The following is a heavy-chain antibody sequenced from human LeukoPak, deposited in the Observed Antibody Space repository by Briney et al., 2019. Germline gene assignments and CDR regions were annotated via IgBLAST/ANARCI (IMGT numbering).Heavy chain of an antibody. V-gene: IGHV3-23*01. CDR3: AKAFSGSGSYWVM. J-gene: IGHJ4*02. D-gene: IGHD3-10*01. CDR2: ISGSGGST. CDR1: GFTFSSDT. Sequence: GGSLRLSCAASGFTFSSDTMGWVRQAPGKGLEWVSAISGSGGSTYYADSVKGRFTISRDNSKNTLYLQMNSLRAEDTAVYYWAKAFSGSGSYWVMWGQGTLVTVSS.